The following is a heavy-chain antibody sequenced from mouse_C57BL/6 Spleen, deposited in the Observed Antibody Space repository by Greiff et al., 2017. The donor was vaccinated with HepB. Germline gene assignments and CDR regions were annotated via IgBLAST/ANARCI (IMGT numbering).Heavy chain of an antibody. CDR1: GFTFSDYG. J-gene: IGHJ1*03. D-gene: IGHD1-1*01. CDR3: ARDDTTVVATGYFDV. Sequence: EVQVVESGGGLVKPGGSLKLSCAASGFTFSDYGMHWVRQAPEKGLEWVAYISSGSSTIYYADTVKGRFTISRENAKNTLFLQMTSLRSEDTAMYYCARDDTTVVATGYFDVWGKGTTVTVSS. V-gene: IGHV5-17*01. CDR2: ISSGSSTI.